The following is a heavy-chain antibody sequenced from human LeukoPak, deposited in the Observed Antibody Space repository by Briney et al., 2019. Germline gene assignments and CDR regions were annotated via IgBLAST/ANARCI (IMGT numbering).Heavy chain of an antibody. CDR3: ARYVVVVTAIAWFDP. CDR2: IYSGGST. D-gene: IGHD2-21*02. J-gene: IGHJ5*02. Sequence: GGSLRLSCAASGFTVSSNYMSWVRQAPGKGLEWVSVIYSGGSTYYADSVEGRFTISRDNSKNTLYLQMNSLRAEDTAVYYCARYVVVVTAIAWFDPWGQGTLVTVSS. CDR1: GFTVSSNY. V-gene: IGHV3-66*01.